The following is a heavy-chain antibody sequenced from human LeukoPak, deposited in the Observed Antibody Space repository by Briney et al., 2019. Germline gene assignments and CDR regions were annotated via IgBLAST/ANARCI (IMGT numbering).Heavy chain of an antibody. Sequence: SETLSLTCTVSGVSISSSSYYWGWIRQPPGKGLEWIGSIYYSGSTYYNPSLKSRVTISVDTSKNQFSLKLSSVTAADTAVYYCARREESSGDNDAFDIWGQGTMVTVSS. CDR3: ARREESSGDNDAFDI. CDR1: GVSISSSSYY. J-gene: IGHJ3*02. V-gene: IGHV4-39*01. D-gene: IGHD2-15*01. CDR2: IYYSGST.